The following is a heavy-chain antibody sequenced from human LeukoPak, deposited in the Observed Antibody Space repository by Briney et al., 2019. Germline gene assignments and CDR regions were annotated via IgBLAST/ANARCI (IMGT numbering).Heavy chain of an antibody. Sequence: QPGGSLRLSCAASEFSFNNFAMYWVRQAPGKGLEWLAVISYDGSITYYADSVKGRFTISRDNSNNTLHLQTNSLRAEDTALYYCAREDNPLWFDPWGQGTLVIVSS. CDR3: AREDNPLWFDP. CDR2: ISYDGSIT. D-gene: IGHD5-24*01. CDR1: EFSFNNFA. J-gene: IGHJ5*02. V-gene: IGHV3-30-3*01.